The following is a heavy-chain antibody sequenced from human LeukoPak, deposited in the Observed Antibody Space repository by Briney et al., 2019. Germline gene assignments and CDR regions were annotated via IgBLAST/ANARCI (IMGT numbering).Heavy chain of an antibody. Sequence: PSETLSLTCTVSGYSISSGYYWGWIRQPPGKGLEWIGSIYYSGSTYYNPSLKSRVTISVDTSKNQFSLKLSSVTAADTAVYYCASSGYSYGLYYYYMDVWGKGTTVTVSS. CDR3: ASSGYSYGLYYYYMDV. CDR2: IYYSGST. CDR1: GYSISSGYY. J-gene: IGHJ6*03. D-gene: IGHD5-18*01. V-gene: IGHV4-38-2*02.